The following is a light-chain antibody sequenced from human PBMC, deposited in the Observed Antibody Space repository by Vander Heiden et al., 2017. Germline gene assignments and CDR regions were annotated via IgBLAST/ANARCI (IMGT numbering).Light chain of an antibody. CDR3: QQRSNWPPLWT. V-gene: IGKV3-11*01. J-gene: IGKJ1*01. CDR2: DAS. CDR1: QSVSIY. Sequence: ELVLTQSPATLSLSPGERATLSCTASQSVSIYLAWYQQKPGPAPRLLIYDASNRATGIPARFSGSGSGTDFTLTISSLEPEDFAVYYCQQRSNWPPLWTFGQGTKVEIK.